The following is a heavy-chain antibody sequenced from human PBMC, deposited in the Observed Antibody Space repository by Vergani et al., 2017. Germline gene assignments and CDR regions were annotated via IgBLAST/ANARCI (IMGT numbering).Heavy chain of an antibody. J-gene: IGHJ1*01. V-gene: IGHV3-30*03. CDR2: LSYDGTQK. D-gene: IGHD1-1*01. Sequence: QVHLVESGGGVVQPGRSLRLSCVVPGFTSSYYGMHWVRQAPGKGLEWVAVLSYDGTQKYYADSVKGRFTISRDNSKSTLYLQMNSLRTEDTAVYYCATKSCGTPGCQIGYFREWGQGTLVTVSS. CDR3: ATKSCGTPGCQIGYFRE. CDR1: GFTSSYYG.